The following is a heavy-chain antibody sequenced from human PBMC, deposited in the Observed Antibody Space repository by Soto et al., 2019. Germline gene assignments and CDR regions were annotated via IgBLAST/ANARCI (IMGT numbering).Heavy chain of an antibody. CDR1: GLPVSSYS. CDR3: ATDQTKKKLGPSGY. D-gene: IGHD7-27*01. Sequence: XGSLGLTCAASGLPVSSYSRNWVRQATGKGLEWVSSIRSSSSYVYYADSVKGRFTIARDNAKNSLYLQMNSLRAEDTAVHYCATDQTKKKLGPSGYCGQRTLGTVSS. J-gene: IGHJ4*02. V-gene: IGHV3-21*01. CDR2: IRSSSSYV.